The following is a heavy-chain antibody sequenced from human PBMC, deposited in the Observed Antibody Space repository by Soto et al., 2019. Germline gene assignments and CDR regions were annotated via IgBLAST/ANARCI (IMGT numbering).Heavy chain of an antibody. V-gene: IGHV3-23*01. J-gene: IGHJ4*02. Sequence: GGSLRLSCAASGFTFSSYAMSWVRQAPGKGLEWVSAISGSGGSTYYADSVKGRFTISRDNSKNTLYLQMNSLRAEDTAVYYCAAGYSYGYESYFDYWGQGTLVTVSS. CDR2: ISGSGGST. CDR3: AAGYSYGYESYFDY. CDR1: GFTFSSYA. D-gene: IGHD5-18*01.